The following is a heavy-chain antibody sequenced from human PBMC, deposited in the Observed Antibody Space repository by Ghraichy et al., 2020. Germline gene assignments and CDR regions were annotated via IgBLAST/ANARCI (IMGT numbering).Heavy chain of an antibody. Sequence: GESLNISCAASGFTFSSYSMNWVRQAPGKGLEWVSSISSSSSYIYYADSVKGRFTISRDNAKNSLYLQMNSLRAEDTAVYYCAIMYSGSWWYFDYWGQGTLVTVSS. CDR3: AIMYSGSWWYFDY. CDR1: GFTFSSYS. D-gene: IGHD1-26*01. V-gene: IGHV3-21*01. J-gene: IGHJ4*02. CDR2: ISSSSSYI.